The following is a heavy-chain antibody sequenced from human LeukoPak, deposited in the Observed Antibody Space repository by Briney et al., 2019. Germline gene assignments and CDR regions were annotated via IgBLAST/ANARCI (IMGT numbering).Heavy chain of an antibody. CDR3: AKRGVVIRVILVGFHKEAYYFDS. CDR1: GLTLSNYG. V-gene: IGHV3-23*01. J-gene: IGHJ4*02. D-gene: IGHD3-22*01. CDR2: ISDSGGRT. Sequence: GGSLRLSCAVSGLTLSNYGMRWVRQAPGKGLEWVAGISDSGGRTNYADSVKGRFTISRDNPKNTLYLQMNSLRAEDTAVYFCAKRGVVIRVILVGFHKEAYYFDSWGQGALVTVSS.